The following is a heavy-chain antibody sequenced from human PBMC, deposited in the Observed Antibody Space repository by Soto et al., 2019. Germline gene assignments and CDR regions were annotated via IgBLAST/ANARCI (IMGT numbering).Heavy chain of an antibody. CDR1: GGSISSGGYS. CDR2: IYHSGST. D-gene: IGHD3-9*01. CDR3: AHSDILTGYPLDY. J-gene: IGHJ4*02. Sequence: SETLSLTYAVSGGSISSGGYSWSWIRQPPGKGLEWIGYIYHSGSTYYSPSLKSRLTITKDTSKNQVVLTMTNMDPVDTATYYCAHSDILTGYPLDYWGQGTLVTVSS. V-gene: IGHV4-30-2*02.